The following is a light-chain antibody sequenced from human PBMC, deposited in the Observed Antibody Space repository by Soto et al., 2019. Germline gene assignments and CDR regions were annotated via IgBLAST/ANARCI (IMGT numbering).Light chain of an antibody. CDR2: EVS. Sequence: QSVLTQPASVSGSPGQSITISCPGTSSDVGGYNYVSWYQQHPGKAPKLMIYEVSNRPSGVSNRFSGSKSGNTASLTISGLQAEDEADYYCSSYTSSSTRVFGTGTKVTV. V-gene: IGLV2-14*01. CDR1: SSDVGGYNY. CDR3: SSYTSSSTRV. J-gene: IGLJ1*01.